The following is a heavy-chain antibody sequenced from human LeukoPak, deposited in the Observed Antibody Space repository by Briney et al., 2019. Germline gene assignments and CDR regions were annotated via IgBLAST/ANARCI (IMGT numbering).Heavy chain of an antibody. CDR2: MNPNSGNT. Sequence: ASVKVSCKASGYTFTSYDINWVRQATGQGLEWMGWMNPNSGNTGYAQKFQGRVTMTRNTSISTAYMELSSLRSEDTAVYYCARGRAIFGVAVYYFDHWGQGTLVTVSS. V-gene: IGHV1-8*01. D-gene: IGHD3-3*01. CDR1: GYTFTSYD. CDR3: ARGRAIFGVAVYYFDH. J-gene: IGHJ4*02.